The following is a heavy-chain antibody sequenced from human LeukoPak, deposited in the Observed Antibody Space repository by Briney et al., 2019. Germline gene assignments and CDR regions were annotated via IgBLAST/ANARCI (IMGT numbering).Heavy chain of an antibody. CDR2: IYSGGST. Sequence: GGSLRLSCAASGFTVSSNYMSWVRQAPGKGLEWVSVIYSGGSTYYADSVKGRFTISRDNSKNTLYLQMNSLRAEDTAVYYCAKGDYDFWNYFDYWGQGTLVTVSS. D-gene: IGHD3-3*01. CDR3: AKGDYDFWNYFDY. J-gene: IGHJ4*02. V-gene: IGHV3-53*01. CDR1: GFTVSSNY.